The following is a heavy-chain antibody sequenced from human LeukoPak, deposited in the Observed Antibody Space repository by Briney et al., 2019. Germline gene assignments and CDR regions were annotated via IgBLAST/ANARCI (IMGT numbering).Heavy chain of an antibody. CDR2: MNPKSGNT. V-gene: IGHV1-8*01. CDR3: ARVWGAIDY. CDR1: GYTFTNYD. Sequence: ASVKVSCKTSGYTFTNYDINWVRQATGQGLEWMGWMNPKSGNTGSAQRFQGRVTMTRVTSISTAYIELISLRSEDTAVYYCARVWGAIDYWGQGTLVTVSS. D-gene: IGHD1-26*01. J-gene: IGHJ4*02.